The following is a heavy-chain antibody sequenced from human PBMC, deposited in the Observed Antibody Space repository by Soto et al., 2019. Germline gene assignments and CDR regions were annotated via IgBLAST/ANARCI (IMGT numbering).Heavy chain of an antibody. J-gene: IGHJ4*02. Sequence: SETLSLTCTVSGGSVSSGSYYWSWIRQPPGKGLEWIGYIYYSGSTNYNPSLKSRVTISVDTSKNQFSLKLSSVTAADTAVYYCSCYRGATYNWNYVGYWGQGTLVTVSS. D-gene: IGHD1-20*01. CDR1: GGSVSSGSYY. CDR2: IYYSGST. CDR3: SCYRGATYNWNYVGY. V-gene: IGHV4-61*01.